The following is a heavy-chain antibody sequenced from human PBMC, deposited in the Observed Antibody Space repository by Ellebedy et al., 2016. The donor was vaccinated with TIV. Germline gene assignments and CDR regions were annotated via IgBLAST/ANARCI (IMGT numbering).Heavy chain of an antibody. D-gene: IGHD1-1*01. V-gene: IGHV3-30*18. Sequence: GESLKISCAASEFTFRTYGMNWVRQAPGKGLEWVAVISSDGSSKSYADSVKGRFTISRDNSKNTLYLQMNSLRAEDTAVYYCAKRYRSYFDYWGQGTLVTVSS. J-gene: IGHJ4*02. CDR3: AKRYRSYFDY. CDR1: EFTFRTYG. CDR2: ISSDGSSK.